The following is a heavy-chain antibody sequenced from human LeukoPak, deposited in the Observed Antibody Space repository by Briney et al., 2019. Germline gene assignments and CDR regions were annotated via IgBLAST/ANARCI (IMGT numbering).Heavy chain of an antibody. D-gene: IGHD5/OR15-5a*01. J-gene: IGHJ3*02. CDR1: GGTFSSYA. CDR3: ARALPYDAFDI. V-gene: IGHV1-69*05. Sequence: ASVKVSCKASGGTFSSYAISWVRQAPGQGLEWMGRIIPIFGTANYAQKFQGRVTITTDESTSTAYMELSSLRSEDTAVCYCARALPYDAFDIWGQGTMVTVSS. CDR2: IIPIFGTA.